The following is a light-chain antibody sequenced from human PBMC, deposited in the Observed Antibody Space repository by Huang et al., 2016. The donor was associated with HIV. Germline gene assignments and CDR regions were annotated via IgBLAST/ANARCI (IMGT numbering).Light chain of an antibody. Sequence: EIVLTQSPAPLSLSPGKRATLSCRASQSVNSYLAWYQQKPGQAPRILIYEASNRATGIPARFSGSGSGTDFTLTISNVQSEDFAVYYCQQRSAWPLTFGGGTKVEI. J-gene: IGKJ4*01. CDR3: QQRSAWPLT. CDR2: EAS. V-gene: IGKV3-11*01. CDR1: QSVNSY.